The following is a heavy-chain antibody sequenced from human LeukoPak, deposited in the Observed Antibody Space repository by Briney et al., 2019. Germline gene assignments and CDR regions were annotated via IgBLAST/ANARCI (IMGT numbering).Heavy chain of an antibody. Sequence: ASVKVSCKASGGTFSSYTISWVRRAPGQGLEWMGRIIPILGIANYAQKFQGRVTITADKSTSTAYMELSSLRSEDTAVYYCARSAAAADYYYYGMDVWGQGTTVTVSS. J-gene: IGHJ6*02. D-gene: IGHD6-13*01. CDR1: GGTFSSYT. CDR3: ARSAAAADYYYYGMDV. V-gene: IGHV1-69*02. CDR2: IIPILGIA.